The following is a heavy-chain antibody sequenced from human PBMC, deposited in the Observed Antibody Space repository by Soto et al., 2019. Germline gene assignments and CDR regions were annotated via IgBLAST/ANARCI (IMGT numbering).Heavy chain of an antibody. D-gene: IGHD3-22*01. CDR3: ARDRLRGYDSSGFYS. Sequence: QVQLVQSGGELRKPGASVKVSCEASGYSFRSYGINWVRQAPGQGLEWMGWINPYNGNRNDAQKFEDRITMTTDTSTNTVYMELGSLRADDTAVYDGARDRLRGYDSSGFYSWGQGTLVMVSS. V-gene: IGHV1-18*01. J-gene: IGHJ5*02. CDR1: GYSFRSYG. CDR2: INPYNGNR.